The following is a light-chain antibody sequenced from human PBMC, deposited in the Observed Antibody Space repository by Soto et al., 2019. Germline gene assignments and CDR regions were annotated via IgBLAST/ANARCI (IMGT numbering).Light chain of an antibody. CDR3: QQYGRSPPT. J-gene: IGKJ4*01. Sequence: EIVLTQSPGTLSLSPGERATLSCRASQSVRSNSLAWYQQKPGQAPRLLIYGASTRATGIPDRFSGSGSGTVFTLTITRLEPEDFAVFYCQQYGRSPPTFGGGTNMEIK. V-gene: IGKV3-20*01. CDR2: GAS. CDR1: QSVRSNS.